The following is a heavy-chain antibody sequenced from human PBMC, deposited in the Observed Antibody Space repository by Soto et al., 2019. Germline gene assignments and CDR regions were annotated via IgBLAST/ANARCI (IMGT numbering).Heavy chain of an antibody. D-gene: IGHD3-10*01. CDR1: VSTFSSYA. Sequence: SVKVSGKASVSTFSSYAISSVRQTPGQGLEWMGGIIPIFGTANYAQKFQGRVTITADESTSTAYMELSSLRSEDTAVYYCARDQYLLTYYYGSGSYDYWGQGTLVTVSS. CDR2: IIPIFGTA. V-gene: IGHV1-69*13. CDR3: ARDQYLLTYYYGSGSYDY. J-gene: IGHJ4*02.